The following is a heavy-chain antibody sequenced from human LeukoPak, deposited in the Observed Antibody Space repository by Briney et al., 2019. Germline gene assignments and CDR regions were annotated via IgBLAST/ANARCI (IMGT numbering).Heavy chain of an antibody. CDR1: GFTFDDYA. Sequence: PGRSLRLSCAASGFTFDDYAMHWVRQAPGKGLEWVSGISWNSGSIGYADPVKGRFTISRDNAKNSLYLQMNSLRAEDTALYYCAKDTAMALGGYFDLWGRGTLVTVSS. J-gene: IGHJ2*01. CDR2: ISWNSGSI. CDR3: AKDTAMALGGYFDL. D-gene: IGHD5-18*01. V-gene: IGHV3-9*01.